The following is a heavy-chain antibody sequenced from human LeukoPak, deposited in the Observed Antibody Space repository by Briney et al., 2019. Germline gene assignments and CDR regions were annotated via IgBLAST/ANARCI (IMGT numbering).Heavy chain of an antibody. J-gene: IGHJ4*02. V-gene: IGHV3-30*18. Sequence: GGSLRLSCTASKFTFSNYGMQWVRQAPGKGLEWVAVASSDGGTKYYADSVKGRFTISRDNSRNTMYLQMDSLRAEDTAVYYCAKEYDSGGYGANFDYWGQGTLVTVSS. CDR2: ASSDGGTK. CDR1: KFTFSNYG. CDR3: AKEYDSGGYGANFDY. D-gene: IGHD3-10*01.